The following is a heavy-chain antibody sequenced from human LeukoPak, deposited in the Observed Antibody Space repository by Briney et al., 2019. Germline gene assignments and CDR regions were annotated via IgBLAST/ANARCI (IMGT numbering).Heavy chain of an antibody. J-gene: IGHJ5*02. V-gene: IGHV4-59*01. CDR1: GCSISSYY. CDR2: IYYSGST. Sequence: SETLSLTCTVSGCSISSYYWSWIRQPPGKGLEWIGYIYYSGSTNYNPSLKSRVTISVDTSKNQFSLKLSSVTAADTAVYYCARVVVYGDYPSWFDPWGQGTLVTVSS. CDR3: ARVVVYGDYPSWFDP. D-gene: IGHD4-17*01.